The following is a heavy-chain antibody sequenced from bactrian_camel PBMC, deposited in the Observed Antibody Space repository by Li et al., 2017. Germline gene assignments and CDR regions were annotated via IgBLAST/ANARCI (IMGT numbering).Heavy chain of an antibody. D-gene: IGHD7*01. Sequence: VESGGGSVQAGGSLRLSCVVSGVPGLKNDEHPMAWFRQAPGKGLEWISTAVNVGTTTVYAPAVKGRFTISRDDAKATAYLQMNSLKPEDTGVYYCVRDAEFTVGGFGYWGQGTQVTVS. CDR2: AVNVGTTT. CDR3: VRDAEFTVGGFGY. CDR1: GVPGLKNDE. V-gene: IGHV3S40*01. J-gene: IGHJ6*01.